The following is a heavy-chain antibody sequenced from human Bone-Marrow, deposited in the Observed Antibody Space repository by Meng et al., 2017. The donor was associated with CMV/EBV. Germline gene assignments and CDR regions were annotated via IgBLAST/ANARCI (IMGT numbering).Heavy chain of an antibody. D-gene: IGHD5-24*01. CDR3: VTGHGDGYNARFDY. Sequence: GESLKISCAASGFTFDDYAMHWVRQAPGKGLEWVSLISWDGGSTYYADSVKGRFTISRDNSKNSLYLQMNSLRAEDTALYYCVTGHGDGYNARFDYWGQGALVTVSS. CDR2: ISWDGGST. J-gene: IGHJ4*02. V-gene: IGHV3-43D*03. CDR1: GFTFDDYA.